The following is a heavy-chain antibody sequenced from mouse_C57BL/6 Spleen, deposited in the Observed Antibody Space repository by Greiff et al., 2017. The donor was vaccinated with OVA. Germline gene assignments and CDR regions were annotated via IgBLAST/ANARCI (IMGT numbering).Heavy chain of an antibody. CDR3: ARDYYGSILMVDY. J-gene: IGHJ4*01. V-gene: IGHV1-54*01. CDR1: GYAFTNYL. D-gene: IGHD1-1*01. CDR2: INPGSGGT. Sequence: QVQLQQSGAELVRPGTSVKVSCKASGYAFTNYLIEWVKQRPGQGLEWIGVINPGSGGTNYNEKFKGKATLTADKSSSTAYMQLSSLTSEDSAVYFCARDYYGSILMVDYWGQGTSVTVSS.